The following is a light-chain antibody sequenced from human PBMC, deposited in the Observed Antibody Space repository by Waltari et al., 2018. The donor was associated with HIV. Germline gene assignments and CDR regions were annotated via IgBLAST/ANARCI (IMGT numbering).Light chain of an antibody. J-gene: IGLJ3*02. CDR1: SSNIGADYH. Sequence: QSVLTQPPSLSGAPGQTVTISCTGTSSNIGADYHVHWYQQLPGTAPKLRIYGNTIRPSGVPDRFSGSKSGTSASLAITGLQADDEADYCCQSYDSSLSAWVFGGGTKLTVL. V-gene: IGLV1-40*01. CDR3: QSYDSSLSAWV. CDR2: GNT.